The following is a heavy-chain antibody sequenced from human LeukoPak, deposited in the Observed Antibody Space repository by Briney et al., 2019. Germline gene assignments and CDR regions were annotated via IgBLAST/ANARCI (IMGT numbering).Heavy chain of an antibody. CDR1: GITFRNYA. Sequence: PGGSLRLSCAASGITFRNYAMSWVRRAPGKGLEWVSAISESGTYYAESVKGRFTISRDNSKSTLYLQMNSLRAEDTALYYCARTPDHWGQGTLVTVSS. V-gene: IGHV3-23*01. CDR3: ARTPDH. D-gene: IGHD4-23*01. J-gene: IGHJ4*02. CDR2: ISESGT.